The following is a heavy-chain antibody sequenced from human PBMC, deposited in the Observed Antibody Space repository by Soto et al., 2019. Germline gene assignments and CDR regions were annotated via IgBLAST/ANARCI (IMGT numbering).Heavy chain of an antibody. CDR1: GGSINTYY. V-gene: IGHV4-59*01. CDR2: IYYTGST. CDR3: ARALYYDIWRSYNENYFDP. D-gene: IGHD3-3*01. J-gene: IGHJ5*02. Sequence: SETLSLTCTVSGGSINTYYWSWIRQPPGKELEWIGYIYYTGSTIYSPSLKTRVTMSVDMSKSQLSLKLTSVTAADTAVYYCARALYYDIWRSYNENYFDPWGQGILVTVSS.